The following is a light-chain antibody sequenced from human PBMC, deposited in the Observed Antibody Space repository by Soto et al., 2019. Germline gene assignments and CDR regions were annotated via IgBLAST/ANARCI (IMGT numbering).Light chain of an antibody. V-gene: IGKV3-20*01. J-gene: IGKJ1*01. CDR3: QQYGSSWR. CDR1: LSVSSDY. CDR2: GAS. Sequence: EIVLTQSPGTLSLSPGERATLSCRASLSVSSDYLGWYQQKPGQSPRLLMYGASSRATGIPDRFSGSGSGTVFTFTINRLEGEDVAVYYCQQYGSSWRFGQGTKVDLK.